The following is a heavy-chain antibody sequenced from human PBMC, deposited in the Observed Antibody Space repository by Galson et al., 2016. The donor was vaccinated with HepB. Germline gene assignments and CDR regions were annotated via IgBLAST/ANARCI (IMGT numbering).Heavy chain of an antibody. CDR3: AKDLWAHQYYFGMDV. CDR1: GFSFSSYA. CDR2: ISGRGERI. V-gene: IGHV3-23*01. Sequence: SLRLSCAASGFSFSSYAMSWVRQAPGKGLEWVSGISGRGERIYHADPVKGRLTISRDNSKNTLYLQMNSLRAEDTAAYYCAKDLWAHQYYFGMDVWGQGTTVTVSS. J-gene: IGHJ6*02. D-gene: IGHD3-16*01.